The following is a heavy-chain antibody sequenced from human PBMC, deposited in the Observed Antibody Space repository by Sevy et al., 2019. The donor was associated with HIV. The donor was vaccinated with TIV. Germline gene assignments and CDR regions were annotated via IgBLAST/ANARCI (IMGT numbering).Heavy chain of an antibody. Sequence: ASVKVSCKASGGTFSSYAISWVRQAPGQGLEWMGGIIPIFGTANYAQKFQGRVTITADESTSTAYMELSSLRSEDTAEYYCARGIRKYCSSTSCLGNAFDIWGQGTMVTVSS. J-gene: IGHJ3*02. CDR2: IIPIFGTA. CDR1: GGTFSSYA. CDR3: ARGIRKYCSSTSCLGNAFDI. D-gene: IGHD2-2*01. V-gene: IGHV1-69*13.